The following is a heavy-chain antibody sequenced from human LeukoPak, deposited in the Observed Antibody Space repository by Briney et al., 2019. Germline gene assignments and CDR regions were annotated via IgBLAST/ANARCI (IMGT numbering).Heavy chain of an antibody. CDR1: GYSFGDYY. D-gene: IGHD3-16*01. CDR3: ARGDMYFQGNAYRSLDH. Sequence: ASVKVSCKSSGYSFGDYYIHWVRQVPGQGLEWMGWISPKSDDTKYAQKFQGRLTVTRDTSISTTYMYLSRLRPDDTAVYYCARGDMYFQGNAYRSLDHWGQGTLVTVSS. J-gene: IGHJ4*02. V-gene: IGHV1-2*02. CDR2: ISPKSDDT.